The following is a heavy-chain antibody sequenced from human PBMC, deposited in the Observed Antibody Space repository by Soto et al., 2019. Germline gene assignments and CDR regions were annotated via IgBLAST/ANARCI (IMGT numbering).Heavy chain of an antibody. D-gene: IGHD3-10*01. Sequence: QVQLQESGPGLVKPSETLSLTCTVSDDSSSNYKWSWIRQPPGRRLEWIGYIDSNGGTSYNPSLQSRVTISIDTSTKQFFLKLSSVTAADTAVYYCVRQGFGRLHGHVDVWGQGTTVTVSS. CDR3: VRQGFGRLHGHVDV. V-gene: IGHV4-59*08. CDR1: DDSSSNYK. CDR2: IDSNGGT. J-gene: IGHJ6*02.